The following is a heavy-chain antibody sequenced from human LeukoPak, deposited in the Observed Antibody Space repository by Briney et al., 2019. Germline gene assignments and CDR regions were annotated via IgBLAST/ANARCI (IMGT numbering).Heavy chain of an antibody. CDR3: ARESSRWYVY. D-gene: IGHD6-13*01. Sequence: PPETLSLTCAVYGGSFRGYYWSWIRRPPGKGLEWIGEINHSGSTNYNPSLKSRVTISVDTSKHQFSLKLRSVTGADTAVYFCARESSRWYVYWGQGPVVNVLS. CDR2: INHSGST. CDR1: GGSFRGYY. J-gene: IGHJ4*02. V-gene: IGHV4-34*01.